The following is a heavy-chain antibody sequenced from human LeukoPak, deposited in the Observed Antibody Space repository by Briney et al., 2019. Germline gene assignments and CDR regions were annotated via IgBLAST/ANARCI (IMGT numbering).Heavy chain of an antibody. D-gene: IGHD6-25*01. CDR2: IYYSGST. CDR3: AKVLTAAGLDL. CDR1: GGSISSSSYY. V-gene: IGHV4-39*07. J-gene: IGHJ5*02. Sequence: SETLSLTCTVSGGSISSSSYYWGWIRQPPGKGLEWIGSIYYSGSTYYNPSLRSRLTISQDRSKNQFSLKVSSVTAADTAFYYCAKVLTAAGLDLWGQGILVTVSS.